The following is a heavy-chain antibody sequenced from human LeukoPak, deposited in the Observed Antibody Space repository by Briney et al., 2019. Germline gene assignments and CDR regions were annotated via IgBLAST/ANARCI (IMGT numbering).Heavy chain of an antibody. J-gene: IGHJ5*02. D-gene: IGHD3-10*01. V-gene: IGHV1-2*02. CDR2: INPNSGGT. CDR1: GYTFTGYY. CDR3: ARDLSPSVWFGGTLNWFDP. Sequence: ASVKVSCKASGYTFTGYYMHWVRQAPGQGLECMGWINPNSGGTNYAQKFQGRVTMTRDTSISTAYMELSRLRSDDTAVYYCARDLSPSVWFGGTLNWFDPWGQGTLVTVSS.